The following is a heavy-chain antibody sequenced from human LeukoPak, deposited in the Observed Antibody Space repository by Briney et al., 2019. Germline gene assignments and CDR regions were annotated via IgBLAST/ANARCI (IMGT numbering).Heavy chain of an antibody. CDR2: INNSGSST. Sequence: GGSLRLSCAASGFTFSSFGMSWVRQAPGKGLEWVSSINNSGSSTYYADSVKGRFTISRDNAKNSLYLQMNSLRAEDTAVYYCARAGGYSRALQYWGQGTPVTVSS. CDR1: GFTFSSFG. J-gene: IGHJ1*01. D-gene: IGHD5-18*01. V-gene: IGHV3-21*01. CDR3: ARAGGYSRALQY.